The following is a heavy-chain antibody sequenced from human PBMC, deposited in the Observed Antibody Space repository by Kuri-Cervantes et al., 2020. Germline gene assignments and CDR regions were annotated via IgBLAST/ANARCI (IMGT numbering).Heavy chain of an antibody. CDR2: ISSSSSHI. J-gene: IGHJ4*02. CDR1: GFTFSSYS. CDR3: ARDVLRYFDY. Sequence: GGSLRLSCAASGFTFSSYSMNWVRQAPGKGLEWVSSISSSSSHIYYADSVKGRFTISRDNSKNALYLQMNSLRAEDTAVYYCARDVLRYFDYWGQGTLVTVSS. V-gene: IGHV3-21*01. D-gene: IGHD3-9*01.